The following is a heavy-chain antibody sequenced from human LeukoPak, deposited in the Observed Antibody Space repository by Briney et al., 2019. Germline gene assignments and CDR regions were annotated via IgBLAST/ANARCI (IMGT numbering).Heavy chain of an antibody. CDR1: GGFFTGYY. D-gene: IGHD5-12*01. Sequence: SETLSLTRAVYGGFFTGYYWRWIRQPPGKGLEWIGEINHSGSTKYNPSLKSRVTISVDTSTNQFFLRLTSVTAADTAVYYCACHAVRYSAYDREEDAFDIWGQGTTVTVSS. J-gene: IGHJ3*02. CDR2: INHSGST. V-gene: IGHV4-34*01. CDR3: ACHAVRYSAYDREEDAFDI.